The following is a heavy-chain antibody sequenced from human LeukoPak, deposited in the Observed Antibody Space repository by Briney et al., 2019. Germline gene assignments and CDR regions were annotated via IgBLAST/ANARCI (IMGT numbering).Heavy chain of an antibody. D-gene: IGHD3-10*01. CDR3: ARSGVWFGELFRFDY. Sequence: PGGSLRLSCAASGFTFDDYGMSWVRQAPGTGLEWVSGINWNGGSTGYADSVKGRFTISRDNAKNYLYLQMNSMRAEDTALYYCARSGVWFGELFRFDYWGQGTLVTVSS. CDR1: GFTFDDYG. CDR2: INWNGGST. J-gene: IGHJ4*02. V-gene: IGHV3-20*04.